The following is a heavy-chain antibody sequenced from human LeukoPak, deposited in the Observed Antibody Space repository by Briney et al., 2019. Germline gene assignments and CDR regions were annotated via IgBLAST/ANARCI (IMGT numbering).Heavy chain of an antibody. J-gene: IGHJ6*02. Sequence: GGSLRLSCAAAGFTFSSYAVNWVRQAPGKGLEWVSCISATGSSTYSADSVKGRFTVSRDNSKNTLYLQMNSLRAEDTAVYYCAKDGRRAMVRDYYYGMDVWGQGTTVTVSS. V-gene: IGHV3-23*01. CDR1: GFTFSSYA. CDR3: AKDGRRAMVRDYYYGMDV. CDR2: ISATGSST. D-gene: IGHD3-10*01.